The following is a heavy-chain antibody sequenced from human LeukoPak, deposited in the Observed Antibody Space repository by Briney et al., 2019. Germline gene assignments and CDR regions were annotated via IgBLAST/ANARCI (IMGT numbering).Heavy chain of an antibody. CDR1: GGSISSYY. CDR2: IYYSGST. D-gene: IGHD2-15*01. J-gene: IGHJ6*03. Sequence: SETLSLTCTVSGGSISSYYWSWIRQPPGKGLEWIGYIYYSGSTNYNPSVKSRVTISVDTSKNQFSLNLSSVTAADTAVYYCARGYCSGGSCYSPPQYYYYYMDVWGKGTTVTVS. CDR3: ARGYCSGGSCYSPPQYYYYYMDV. V-gene: IGHV4-59*01.